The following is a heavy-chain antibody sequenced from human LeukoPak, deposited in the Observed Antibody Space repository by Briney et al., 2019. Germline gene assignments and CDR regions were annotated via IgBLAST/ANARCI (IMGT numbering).Heavy chain of an antibody. V-gene: IGHV1-69*13. Sequence: SVKVSCKASGGTFSSYAISWVRQAPGQGLEWMGGIIPIFGTANYAQKFQGRVTITPDESTSTAYMELSSLRSEDTAVYYCARSDSSGYYDWFDPWGQGTLVAVSS. J-gene: IGHJ5*02. CDR2: IIPIFGTA. CDR3: ARSDSSGYYDWFDP. D-gene: IGHD3-22*01. CDR1: GGTFSSYA.